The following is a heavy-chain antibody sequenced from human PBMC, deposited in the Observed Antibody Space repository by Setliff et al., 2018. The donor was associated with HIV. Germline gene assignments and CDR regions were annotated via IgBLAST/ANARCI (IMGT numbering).Heavy chain of an antibody. CDR3: ARARSDWYNVRPYYFDL. CDR2: IMYTDIHYVNYLN. V-gene: IGHV4-30-4*01. CDR1: GDSFIGDNH. Sequence: PSETLSLTCTVSGDSFIGDNHWSWIRQTPEGGLEWIAYIMYTDIHYVNYLNYRNPSLASRLSISVDKSKNQFSLTLSAVTAADTAVYYCARARSDWYNVRPYYFDLWGQGTPVTVSS. D-gene: IGHD6-19*01. J-gene: IGHJ4*02.